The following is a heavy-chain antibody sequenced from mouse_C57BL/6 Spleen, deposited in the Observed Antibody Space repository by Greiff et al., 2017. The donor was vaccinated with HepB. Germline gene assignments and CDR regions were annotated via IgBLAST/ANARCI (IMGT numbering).Heavy chain of an antibody. V-gene: IGHV1-9*01. CDR2: ILPGSGST. CDR1: GYTFTGYW. J-gene: IGHJ3*01. D-gene: IGHD1-1*01. CDR3: ARRLGSITTVSSFAY. Sequence: QVQLQQSGAELMKPGASVKLSCKATGYTFTGYWIEWVKQRPGHGLEWIGEILPGSGSTNYNEKVKGKATFTADTSSNTAYMQLSSLTTEYSAIYYCARRLGSITTVSSFAYWGQGTLVTVSA.